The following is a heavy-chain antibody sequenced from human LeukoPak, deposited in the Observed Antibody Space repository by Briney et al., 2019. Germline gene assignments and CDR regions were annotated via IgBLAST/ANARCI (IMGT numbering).Heavy chain of an antibody. J-gene: IGHJ1*01. D-gene: IGHD3-9*01. CDR3: ARGLGRYFDWLLSKYFQH. V-gene: IGHV1-8*01. Sequence: GASVKVSCKASGYTFISYDINWVRQTTGQGLEWMGWMNPNSGNTGYAQKFQGRVTMTKNTSISTAYMELSSLTSEDTAVYYCARGLGRYFDWLLSKYFQHWGQGTLVTVSS. CDR2: MNPNSGNT. CDR1: GYTFISYD.